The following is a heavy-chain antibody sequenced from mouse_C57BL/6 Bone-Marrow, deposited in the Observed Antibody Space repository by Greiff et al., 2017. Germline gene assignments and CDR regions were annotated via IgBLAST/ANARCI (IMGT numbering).Heavy chain of an antibody. CDR1: GYTFTSYW. J-gene: IGHJ3*01. V-gene: IGHV1-55*01. Sequence: VQLQQPGAELVKPGASVKMSCKASGYTFTSYWITWVKQRPGQGLEWIGDIYPGSGSTNYNEKFKSKATLTVDTSSSTAYMHLSSLTSEDSAVFYCSRGGRYFYGPEAYWGQGTLVTVSA. CDR2: IYPGSGST. D-gene: IGHD1-1*01. CDR3: SRGGRYFYGPEAY.